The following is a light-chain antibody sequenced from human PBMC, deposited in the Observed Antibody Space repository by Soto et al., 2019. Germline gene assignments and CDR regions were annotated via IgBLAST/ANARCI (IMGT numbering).Light chain of an antibody. CDR3: CSYVGSSILM. Sequence: QSALTQPASVSGSPGQSITISCTGTSSDVGRYNLVSWYQQLPGKAPKLIIYEVNKRPSGISDRFSGSKSGNTASLTISGLQDEDEADYFCCSYVGSSILMFGGGTKVTVL. CDR1: SSDVGRYNL. J-gene: IGLJ3*02. CDR2: EVN. V-gene: IGLV2-23*02.